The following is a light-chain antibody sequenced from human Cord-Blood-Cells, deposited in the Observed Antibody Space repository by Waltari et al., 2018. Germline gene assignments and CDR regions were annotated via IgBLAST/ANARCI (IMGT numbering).Light chain of an antibody. CDR2: GAS. J-gene: IGKJ4*01. CDR3: QQYNNWPSLT. CDR1: QSVSSN. V-gene: IGKV3-15*01. Sequence: ELVMTQSPATLSVSPGERATLSCRASQSVSSNLAWYQQKPGQAPRLLIYGASTRANGIPARFSGSGSGTEFTLTISSLQSEDFAVYYCQQYNNWPSLTFGGGTKVEIK.